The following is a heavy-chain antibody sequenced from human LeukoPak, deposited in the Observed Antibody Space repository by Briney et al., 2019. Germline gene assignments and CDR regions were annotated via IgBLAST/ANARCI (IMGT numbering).Heavy chain of an antibody. D-gene: IGHD1-14*01. V-gene: IGHV4-59*01. J-gene: IGHJ3*02. CDR1: GGSMSTTY. CDR3: ARGPRTDAFDI. Sequence: PSETLSLTCTVSGGSMSTTYWSWIRQPPGKGLEWIGYVYYRGSTGYNPSLKSRVTISVDTSKSQFSLRLRSLTAADTAVYFCARGPRTDAFDIWGQGTMVTVSS. CDR2: VYYRGST.